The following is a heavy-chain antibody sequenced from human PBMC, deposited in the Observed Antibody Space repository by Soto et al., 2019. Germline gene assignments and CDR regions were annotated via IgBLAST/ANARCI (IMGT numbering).Heavy chain of an antibody. V-gene: IGHV4-34*01. CDR3: ARANILTGYYVGLFDV. J-gene: IGHJ2*01. CDR2: INHNGNS. CDR1: GGSFSAYY. D-gene: IGHD3-9*01. Sequence: PSETLSLTCAASGGSFSAYYWSWIRQPPGRGLEWIGEINHNGNSNYNPALESRVTISVDTSKNQFSLKLISVTAADTAVYYCARANILTGYYVGLFDVWGRGTLVT.